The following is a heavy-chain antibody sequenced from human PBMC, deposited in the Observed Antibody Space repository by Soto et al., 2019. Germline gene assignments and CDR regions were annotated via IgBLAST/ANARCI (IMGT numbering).Heavy chain of an antibody. CDR2: INPNRGGT. D-gene: IGHD5-12*01. Sequence: QVQLVQSGAEVKKPGASVKVSCKASGYTFTGYYMHWVRQAPGQGLEWMGWINPNRGGTNYAQKFQVRVTLTRDTSISTAYVELSRLRSDDTAVYYCASDVVATLNFVYWGQGTLVTVSS. CDR3: ASDVVATLNFVY. V-gene: IGHV1-2*02. CDR1: GYTFTGYY. J-gene: IGHJ4*02.